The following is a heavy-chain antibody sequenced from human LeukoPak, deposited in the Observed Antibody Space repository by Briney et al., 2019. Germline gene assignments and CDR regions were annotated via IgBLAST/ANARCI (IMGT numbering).Heavy chain of an antibody. CDR2: IKSKTDGGTT. CDR3: AKSGTVTSWSYYYYMDV. Sequence: GGSLRLSCAASGFTFSNAWMSWVRQAPGKGLEWVGRIKSKTDGGTTDYAAPVKGRFTISRDNSKNTVSLQMNSLRAGDTAVYYCAKSGTVTSWSYYYYMDVWGKGTTVTISS. V-gene: IGHV3-15*01. D-gene: IGHD4-17*01. J-gene: IGHJ6*03. CDR1: GFTFSNAW.